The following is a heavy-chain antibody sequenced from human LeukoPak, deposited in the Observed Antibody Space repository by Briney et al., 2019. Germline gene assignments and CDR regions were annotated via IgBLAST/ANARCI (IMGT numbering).Heavy chain of an antibody. J-gene: IGHJ4*02. V-gene: IGHV3-21*01. CDR1: GFTFSNYN. CDR2: ISSSSSYI. D-gene: IGHD2-15*01. Sequence: GGSLRLSCAASGFTFSNYNMNWVRQAPGKGLEWVSSISSSSSYIYYADSVKGRFTISRDNAKNSLYLQMNSLRAEDTAVYYCARKYNSLGYCGGGSCPNFDYWGQGTLVTVSS. CDR3: ARKYNSLGYCGGGSCPNFDY.